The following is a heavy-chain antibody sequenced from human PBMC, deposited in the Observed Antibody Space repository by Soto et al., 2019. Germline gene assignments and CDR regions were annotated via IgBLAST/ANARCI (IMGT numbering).Heavy chain of an antibody. CDR1: GFTFSSYS. CDR2: ISSSSSTI. Sequence: PGGSLRLSCAASGFTFSSYSMNWVRQAPGKGLEWVSYISSSSSTIYYADSVKGRFTSSRDNAKNSLYLQMNSLRAEDTAVYYCATDVGPPDMVQGVIPDYWGQGTLVTVSS. D-gene: IGHD3-10*01. CDR3: ATDVGPPDMVQGVIPDY. V-gene: IGHV3-48*01. J-gene: IGHJ4*02.